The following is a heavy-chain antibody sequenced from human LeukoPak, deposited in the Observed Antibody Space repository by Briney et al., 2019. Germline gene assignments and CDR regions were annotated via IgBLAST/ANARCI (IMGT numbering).Heavy chain of an antibody. D-gene: IGHD3-16*01. J-gene: IGHJ6*03. Sequence: GGSLRLSCTASGFTVSSNYMSWVRQAPGKGLEWVSVIYSGGSTYYADSVKGRFTISRDNSKNTLYLQMNSLRAEDTAVYYCARDQGDYYYHMDVWGKGTTVTVSS. CDR2: IYSGGST. V-gene: IGHV3-53*01. CDR1: GFTVSSNY. CDR3: ARDQGDYYYHMDV.